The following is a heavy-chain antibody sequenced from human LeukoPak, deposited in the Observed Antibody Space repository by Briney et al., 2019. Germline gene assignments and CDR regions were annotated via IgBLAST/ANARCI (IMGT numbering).Heavy chain of an antibody. CDR1: GFTFSDYY. J-gene: IGHJ4*02. CDR3: ARYHDSTRFLFDY. D-gene: IGHD3-22*01. Sequence: PGGSLRLSCAASGFTFSDYYMSWIRQPPGKGLEWIGEINHSGSTNYNPSLKSRVTISVDTSKNQFSLKLSSVTAADTAVYYCARYHDSTRFLFDYWGQGTLVTVSS. V-gene: IGHV4-34*01. CDR2: INHSGST.